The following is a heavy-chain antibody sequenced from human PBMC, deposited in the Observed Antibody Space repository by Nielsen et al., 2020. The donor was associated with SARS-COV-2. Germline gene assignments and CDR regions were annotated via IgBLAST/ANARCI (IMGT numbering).Heavy chain of an antibody. Sequence: GESLKISCAGSGFSFSDYYMSWIRQAPGKGLEWVSYISNTGYTNYADSVRGRFTISRDNAKNSVYLQMNSLRAEDTAVYYCAREGRNLPLDYWGQGTLVTVSS. CDR2: ISNTGYT. CDR3: AREGRNLPLDY. CDR1: GFSFSDYY. J-gene: IGHJ4*02. V-gene: IGHV3-11*05.